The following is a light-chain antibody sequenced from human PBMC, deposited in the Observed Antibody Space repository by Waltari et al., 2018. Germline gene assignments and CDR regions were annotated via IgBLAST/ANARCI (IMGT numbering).Light chain of an antibody. V-gene: IGLV1-51*02. CDR3: GTWDSSLSGAV. CDR2: ENS. J-gene: IGLJ7*01. CDR1: SPNIGNNY. Sequence: QSVLTQPPSVSAAPGQRVTISFSGGSPNIGNNYVTWYRQFPGTAPKLLIYENSDRPSGIPGRFSGSKSGTSATLDITGLQAGDEADYYCGTWDSSLSGAVFGGGTHLTVL.